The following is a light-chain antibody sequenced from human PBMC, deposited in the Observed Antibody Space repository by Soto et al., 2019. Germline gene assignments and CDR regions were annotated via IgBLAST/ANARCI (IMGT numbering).Light chain of an antibody. V-gene: IGKV3-20*01. CDR2: GTS. CDR1: QTVYNNY. Sequence: EIVFTQSPCTLSLSPGERATLSCRASQTVYNNYIAWYQQSPGQAPRVLIYGTSTRATGTPDRFSGSGSGTDFTLTISRLEPEDFALYYCQHYVERSPITFGQGTRLEIK. J-gene: IGKJ5*01. CDR3: QHYVERSPIT.